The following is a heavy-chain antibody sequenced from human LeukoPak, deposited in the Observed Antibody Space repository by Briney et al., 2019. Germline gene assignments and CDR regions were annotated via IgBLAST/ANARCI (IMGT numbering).Heavy chain of an antibody. V-gene: IGHV4-59*01. CDR1: GGSISSYY. CDR2: IYYSGST. J-gene: IGHJ4*02. CDR3: SRAPYGGNSNGIDY. D-gene: IGHD4-23*01. Sequence: SETLSLTCTVSGGSISSYYWSWIRQPPGKGLGWIGYIYYSGSTNYNPSLKSRVSISVETSKNQFSLKLSSVTAAETTVLYFSRAPYGGNSNGIDYWGQGTLVTVSS.